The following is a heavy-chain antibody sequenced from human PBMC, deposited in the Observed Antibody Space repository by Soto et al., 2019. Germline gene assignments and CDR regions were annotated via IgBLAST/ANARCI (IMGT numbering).Heavy chain of an antibody. CDR1: GFTFSSYA. Sequence: GGSLRLSCAASGFTFSSYAMSWVRQAPGKGLEWVSAISGSGGSTYYADSVKGRFTISRDNSKNTLYLQMNSLRAEDTAVYYCAKDGPSGAAGPYNWFDPWGQGTLVTVSS. V-gene: IGHV3-23*01. D-gene: IGHD6-13*01. CDR2: ISGSGGST. J-gene: IGHJ5*02. CDR3: AKDGPSGAAGPYNWFDP.